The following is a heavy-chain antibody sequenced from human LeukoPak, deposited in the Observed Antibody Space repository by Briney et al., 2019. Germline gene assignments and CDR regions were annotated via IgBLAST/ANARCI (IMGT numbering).Heavy chain of an antibody. CDR2: ISYDGSNK. V-gene: IGHV3-30-3*01. J-gene: IGHJ3*02. CDR3: ARDQPRDAFDI. CDR1: GFTFSSYA. Sequence: WRSLRLSCAASGFTFSSYAMHWVRQAPGKGLERVAVISYDGSNKYYADSVKGRFTISRDNSKNTLYLQMNSLRAEDTAVYYCARDQPRDAFDIWGQGTMVTVSS.